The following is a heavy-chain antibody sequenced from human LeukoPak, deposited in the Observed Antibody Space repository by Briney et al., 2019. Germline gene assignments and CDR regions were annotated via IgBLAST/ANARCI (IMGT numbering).Heavy chain of an antibody. J-gene: IGHJ4*02. CDR2: ISSVGSTI. CDR1: GFTLSTYS. V-gene: IGHV3-48*02. Sequence: QPRGSLRLSRAASGFTLSTYSTKWVRQGPREGLGWGSYISSVGSTIYYADSVKGRFTISRDNAKNSLYLQMNSLRDEDTAVYYCARGRSPVLWEFDYWGQGTLVTVSS. CDR3: ARGRSPVLWEFDY. D-gene: IGHD3-10*01.